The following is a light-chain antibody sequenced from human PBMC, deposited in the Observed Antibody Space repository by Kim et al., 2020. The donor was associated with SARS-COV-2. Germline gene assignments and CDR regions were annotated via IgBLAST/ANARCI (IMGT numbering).Light chain of an antibody. CDR2: DTS. V-gene: IGKV3-15*01. J-gene: IGKJ4*01. Sequence: GGSATPSCGARHVVNNTSGCYQQNPGAPTRLLIYDTSTRACGTPGRISGTGSGAEFTLTSSSLQSEDFVVYLCQQYKNWPLTFGGGTKLEI. CDR1: HVVNNT. CDR3: QQYKNWPLT.